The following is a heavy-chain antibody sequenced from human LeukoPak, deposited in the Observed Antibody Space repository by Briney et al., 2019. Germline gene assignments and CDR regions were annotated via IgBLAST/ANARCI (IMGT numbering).Heavy chain of an antibody. CDR2: IYYSGST. J-gene: IGHJ4*02. V-gene: IGHV4-61*05. CDR3: ASGSYGEVDY. D-gene: IGHD5-18*01. CDR1: GGSISSSSYY. Sequence: SETLSLTCTVSGGSISSSSYYWGWIRQPPGKGLEWNGYIYYSGSTNYNPSLKSRVTISVDTSKNQFSLKLSSVTAADTAVYYCASGSYGEVDYWGQGTLVTVSS.